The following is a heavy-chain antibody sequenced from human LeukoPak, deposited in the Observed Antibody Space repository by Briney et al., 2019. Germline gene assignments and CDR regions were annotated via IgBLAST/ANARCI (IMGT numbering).Heavy chain of an antibody. V-gene: IGHV3-74*01. D-gene: IGHD6-13*01. CDR3: VRDGQQLAFDK. Sequence: GGPLRLSCAAPGFAFSTYWMPWVRKTPGKGLGWGSRIGSDGAYTNSADSVKGRFTMSRDNAKNTLYLQMNSLRVEDTAVYYCVRDGQQLAFDKWGQGTLVTVSS. CDR2: IGSDGAYT. J-gene: IGHJ4*02. CDR1: GFAFSTYW.